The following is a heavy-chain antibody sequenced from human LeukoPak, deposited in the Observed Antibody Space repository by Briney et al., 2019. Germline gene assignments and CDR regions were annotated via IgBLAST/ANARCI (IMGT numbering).Heavy chain of an antibody. Sequence: PGGSLRPSCAASGFTFSSYEMNWVRQAPGKGLEWVSYISSSGSTIYYADSVKGRFTISRDNAKNSLYLQMNSLRAEDTAVYYCAREAFRSSWKKFDYWGQGTLVTVSS. CDR1: GFTFSSYE. J-gene: IGHJ4*02. D-gene: IGHD6-13*01. V-gene: IGHV3-48*03. CDR3: AREAFRSSWKKFDY. CDR2: ISSSGSTI.